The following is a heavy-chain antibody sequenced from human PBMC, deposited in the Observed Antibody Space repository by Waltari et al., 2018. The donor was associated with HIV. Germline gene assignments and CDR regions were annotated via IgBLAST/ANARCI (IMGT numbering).Heavy chain of an antibody. V-gene: IGHV3-74*01. CDR3: ATFPINDHSNKRLGY. J-gene: IGHJ4*02. D-gene: IGHD4-4*01. CDR1: GFTFSSYW. CDR2: INRDGSST. Sequence: EVQLVESGGGLVQPGGSLRLSCAASGFTFSSYWMPWVPQAPGKGLVWVSRINRDGSSTTYADSVKGRFTISRDNAKNTLYLQMNSLRDEDTAVYYCATFPINDHSNKRLGYWGQGTLVTVSS.